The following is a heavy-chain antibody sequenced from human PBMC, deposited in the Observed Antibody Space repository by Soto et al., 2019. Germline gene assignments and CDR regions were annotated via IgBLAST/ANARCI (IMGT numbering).Heavy chain of an antibody. D-gene: IGHD1-26*01. CDR3: ARGYQWEPTEYYFDY. CDR1: GGSISSGGYS. Sequence: SETLSLTCAVSGGSISSGGYSWSWIRQPPGKGLEWIGYIYHSGSTYYNPSLKSRVTISVDRSKNQFSLKLSSVTAADTAVYYCARGYQWEPTEYYFDYWGQGTLVTVSS. CDR2: IYHSGST. J-gene: IGHJ4*02. V-gene: IGHV4-30-2*01.